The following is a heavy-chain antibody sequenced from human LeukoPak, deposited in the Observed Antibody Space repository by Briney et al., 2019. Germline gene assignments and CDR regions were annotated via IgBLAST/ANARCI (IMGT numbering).Heavy chain of an antibody. Sequence: ASVKVSCKASGYTFTGYYMHWVRQAPGQGLEWMGWINPNSGGTNYAQKFQGRVTMTRDTSISTAYMELSRLRSDDTAVYYCAREPPDCSGGSCYPAPIDYWGQGTLVTVSS. CDR2: INPNSGGT. D-gene: IGHD2-15*01. CDR3: AREPPDCSGGSCYPAPIDY. V-gene: IGHV1-2*02. CDR1: GYTFTGYY. J-gene: IGHJ4*02.